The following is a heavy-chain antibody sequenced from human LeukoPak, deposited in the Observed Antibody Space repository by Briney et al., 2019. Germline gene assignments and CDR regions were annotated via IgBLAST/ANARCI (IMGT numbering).Heavy chain of an antibody. CDR1: GYTFTRYG. CDR2: ISASNGNT. CDR3: ARDHSNWNYAPDF. V-gene: IGHV1-18*01. J-gene: IGHJ4*02. Sequence: ASVKVSCKASGYTFTRYGISWVRQAPGQGLQWLGWISASNGNTNYAQKFRDRVTMSTDTSTGTAYLDVRSLTSDDTAVYYCARDHSNWNYAPDFWGQGTLVSVSS. D-gene: IGHD1-7*01.